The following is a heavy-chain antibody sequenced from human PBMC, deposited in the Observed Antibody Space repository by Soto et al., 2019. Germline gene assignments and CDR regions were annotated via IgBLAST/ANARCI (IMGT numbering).Heavy chain of an antibody. CDR3: ARVPYSSSFVDYYYYYMDV. CDR2: IYYSGST. D-gene: IGHD6-6*01. Sequence: SETLSLTCTVSGGSISSYYWSWIRQPPGKGLEWIGYIYYSGSTNYNPSLKSRVTISVDTSKNQFSLKLSSVTAADTAVYYCARVPYSSSFVDYYYYYMDVWGKGTTVTVSS. V-gene: IGHV4-59*01. CDR1: GGSISSYY. J-gene: IGHJ6*03.